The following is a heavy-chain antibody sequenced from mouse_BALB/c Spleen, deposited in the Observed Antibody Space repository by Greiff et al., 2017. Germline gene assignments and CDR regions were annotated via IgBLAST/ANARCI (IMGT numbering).Heavy chain of an antibody. CDR3: ARGGLRGAMDY. D-gene: IGHD3-1*01. J-gene: IGHJ3*01. CDR2: IWAGGST. V-gene: IGHV2-9*02. CDR1: GFSLTSYG. Sequence: VMLVESGPGLVAPSQSLSITCTVSGFSLTSYGVHWVRQPPGKGLEWLGGIWAGGSTNYNSALMSRLSISKDNSKSQVFLKMNSLQTDDTAMYCCARGGLRGAMDYWGQGTLVTVSA.